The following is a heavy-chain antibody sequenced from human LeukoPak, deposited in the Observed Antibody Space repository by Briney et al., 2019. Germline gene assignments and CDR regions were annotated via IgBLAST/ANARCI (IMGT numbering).Heavy chain of an antibody. CDR1: GGTFSSYA. Sequence: ASVKVSCKASGGTFSSYAISWVRQAPGQGLEWMGRTIPIFGTANYAQKFQGRVTITTDESTSTAYMELSSLRSEDTAVYYCARRKMDGYNPGAFDIWGQGTMVTVSS. CDR3: ARRKMDGYNPGAFDI. V-gene: IGHV1-69*05. CDR2: TIPIFGTA. D-gene: IGHD5-24*01. J-gene: IGHJ3*02.